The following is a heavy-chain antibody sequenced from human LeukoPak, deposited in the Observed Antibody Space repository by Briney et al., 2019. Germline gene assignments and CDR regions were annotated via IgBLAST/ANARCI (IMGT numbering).Heavy chain of an antibody. J-gene: IGHJ4*02. V-gene: IGHV3-7*01. D-gene: IGHD3-22*01. CDR2: RKKDGSER. CDR1: GFSLSDYW. Sequence: PGGSLRLSCAASGFSLSDYWMSWVRQAPWKGLEWVANRKKDGSERYYADSVKGRFTISRDNAKNSLYLQMNSLRAEDTAVYYCVRDDDRPDNGLDYWGQGTLVTVSS. CDR3: VRDDDRPDNGLDY.